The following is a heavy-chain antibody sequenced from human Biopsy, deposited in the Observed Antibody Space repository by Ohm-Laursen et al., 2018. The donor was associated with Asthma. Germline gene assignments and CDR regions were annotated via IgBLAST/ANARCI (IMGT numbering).Heavy chain of an antibody. CDR3: ARDYDGDYVQRHLPLAY. Sequence: SVKVSCKAPGGTFSNFAISWVRQAPGQGLEWPGGIMTVFGTTNYAQKFQGRVTITADESTSTAYMEVTSLRSEDTAIYYCARDYDGDYVQRHLPLAYWGQGTLVTVSS. J-gene: IGHJ4*02. V-gene: IGHV1-69*13. CDR2: IMTVFGTT. D-gene: IGHD4-17*01. CDR1: GGTFSNFA.